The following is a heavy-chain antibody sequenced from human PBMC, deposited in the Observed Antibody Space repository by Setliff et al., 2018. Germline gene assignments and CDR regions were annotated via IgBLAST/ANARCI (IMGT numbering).Heavy chain of an antibody. CDR1: GYTFTSYY. CDR2: INPSGGST. Sequence: GASVKVSCKASGYTFTSYYMHWVRQAPGQGLEWMGIINPSGGSTSYAQELQGRVTMTTDTSTSTAYMELRSLRSDDTAVYYCARDWAAAAGTAVGDGLDYWGQGTLVTVSS. CDR3: ARDWAAAAGTAVGDGLDY. V-gene: IGHV1-46*01. D-gene: IGHD6-13*01. J-gene: IGHJ4*02.